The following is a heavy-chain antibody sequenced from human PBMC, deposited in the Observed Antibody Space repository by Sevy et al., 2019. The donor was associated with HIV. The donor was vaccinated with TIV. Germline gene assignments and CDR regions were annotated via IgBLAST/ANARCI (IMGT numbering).Heavy chain of an antibody. CDR3: TRANYYGSGSYYNPNYYYGMDV. J-gene: IGHJ6*02. D-gene: IGHD3-10*01. V-gene: IGHV3-49*03. Sequence: GGSLRLSCTASGFTFGDYAMSWFRQAPGKGLEWVGFIRSKAYGGTTEYAGSVKGRFTISRDDSKSIAYLQMNSLKTEDTAVYYCTRANYYGSGSYYNPNYYYGMDVWGQGTTVTVSS. CDR1: GFTFGDYA. CDR2: IRSKAYGGTT.